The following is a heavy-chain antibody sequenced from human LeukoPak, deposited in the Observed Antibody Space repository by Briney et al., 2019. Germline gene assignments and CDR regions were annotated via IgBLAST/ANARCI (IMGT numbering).Heavy chain of an antibody. V-gene: IGHV3-49*04. CDR2: IRSKAYGGTT. CDR3: TRSVYGMVRGVISSYYFDY. D-gene: IGHD3-10*01. J-gene: IGHJ4*02. CDR1: GFTFGDYA. Sequence: PGRSLRLSCTASGFTFGDYAMSWVRQAPGKGLGWVGFIRSKAYGGTTEYAASVKGRFTISRDDSKSIAYLQMNSLKTEDTAVYYCTRSVYGMVRGVISSYYFDYWGQGTLVTVSS.